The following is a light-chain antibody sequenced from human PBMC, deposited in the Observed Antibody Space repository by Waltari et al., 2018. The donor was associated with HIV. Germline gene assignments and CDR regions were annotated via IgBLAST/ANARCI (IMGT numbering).Light chain of an antibody. CDR3: SSYTSSSTLEV. CDR1: SSAVGGYNY. V-gene: IGLV2-14*03. Sequence: QSALTQPASVSGSPGQSIPLSCTGTSSAVGGYNYVSWYQQHPGKAPKLIIYDVINRPSGLSILFAGSKSGNTASLTISGLQAEDETDYYCSSYTSSSTLEVFGGGTKLTVL. J-gene: IGLJ3*02. CDR2: DVI.